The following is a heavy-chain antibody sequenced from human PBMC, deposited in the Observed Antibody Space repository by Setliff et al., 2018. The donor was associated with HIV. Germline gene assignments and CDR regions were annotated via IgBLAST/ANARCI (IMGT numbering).Heavy chain of an antibody. D-gene: IGHD4-17*01. Sequence: SETLSLTCAVSGVSTSNNNYWWSWVRQPPGKGLEWIGEAYHRGNTNYNPSLKSRVTMSLDNSKNQFSLKLTSVTAADTAVYYCARDIWAYGLMGSWGQGTLVTVSS. CDR3: ARDIWAYGLMGS. V-gene: IGHV4-4*02. CDR2: AYHRGNT. CDR1: GVSTSNNNYW. J-gene: IGHJ5*02.